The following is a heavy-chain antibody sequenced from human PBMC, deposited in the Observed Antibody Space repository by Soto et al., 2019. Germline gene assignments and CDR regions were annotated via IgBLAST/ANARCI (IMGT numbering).Heavy chain of an antibody. CDR1: EFSVSSNY. D-gene: IGHD4-4*01. Sequence: EVQLVESGGGLIQPGGSLRLSCAASEFSVSSNYLSWVRQAPGKGLEWASGIYSGGATYYADSVKGRFTVSRDNTKNTLYLQMNSLRVEDTAVYYCARGSYRAFDYWGQGTLVTVSS. CDR2: IYSGGAT. V-gene: IGHV3-53*01. J-gene: IGHJ4*02. CDR3: ARGSYRAFDY.